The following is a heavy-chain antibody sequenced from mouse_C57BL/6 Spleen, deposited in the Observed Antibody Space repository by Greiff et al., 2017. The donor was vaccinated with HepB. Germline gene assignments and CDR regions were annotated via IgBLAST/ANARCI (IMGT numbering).Heavy chain of an antibody. CDR3: ARGGPTIVTTWYFDV. J-gene: IGHJ1*03. D-gene: IGHD2-5*01. CDR2: ISDGGSYT. V-gene: IGHV5-4*03. Sequence: VKVEESGGGLVKPGGSLKLSCAASGFTFSSYAMSWVRQTPEKRLEWVATISDGGSYTYYPDNVKGRFTISRDNAKNNLYLQMSHLKSEDTAMYYCARGGPTIVTTWYFDVWGTGTTVTVSS. CDR1: GFTFSSYA.